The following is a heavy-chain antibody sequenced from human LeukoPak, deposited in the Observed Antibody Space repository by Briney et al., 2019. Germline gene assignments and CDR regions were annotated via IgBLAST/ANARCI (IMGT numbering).Heavy chain of an antibody. J-gene: IGHJ4*02. D-gene: IGHD6-19*01. V-gene: IGHV1-18*01. CDR1: GCNLTSYG. CDR3: ARHGGIAVAESDY. Sequence: GASVQVSCKASGCNLTSYGISWVRQAPGKGLEWMGWISAYNRNTNNAQKLQGRVTMATDTSTSTAYMELRSLRSDDTAVYYCARHGGIAVAESDYWGQGTLVTVSS. CDR2: ISAYNRNT.